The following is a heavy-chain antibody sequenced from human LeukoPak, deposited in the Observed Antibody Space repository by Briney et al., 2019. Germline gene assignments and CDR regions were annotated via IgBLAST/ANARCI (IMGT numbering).Heavy chain of an antibody. V-gene: IGHV4-59*08. Sequence: PSETLSLICTVSGDSISSYYWSWIRQPPGKGLEWIGYIYYSGSTNYNPSLKSRVTISVDTSKNQFSLKLSSVTAADTAVYYCARLEDSSGYYSPAFDIWGQGTMVTVSS. CDR3: ARLEDSSGYYSPAFDI. CDR2: IYYSGST. J-gene: IGHJ3*02. D-gene: IGHD3-22*01. CDR1: GDSISSYY.